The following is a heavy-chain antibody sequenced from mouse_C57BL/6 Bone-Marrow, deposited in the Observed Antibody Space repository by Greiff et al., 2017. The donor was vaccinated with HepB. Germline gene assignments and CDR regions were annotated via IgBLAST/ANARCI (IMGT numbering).Heavy chain of an antibody. CDR2: IDPENGDT. J-gene: IGHJ2*01. CDR3: TTGGYYGSEY. D-gene: IGHD1-1*01. V-gene: IGHV14-4*01. CDR1: GFNIKDDY. Sequence: EVKVVESGAELVRPGASVKLSCTASGFNIKDDYMHWVKQRPEQGLEWIGWIDPENGDTEYASKFQGKATITADTSSNTAYLQLSSLTSEDTAVYYCTTGGYYGSEYWGQGTTLTVSS.